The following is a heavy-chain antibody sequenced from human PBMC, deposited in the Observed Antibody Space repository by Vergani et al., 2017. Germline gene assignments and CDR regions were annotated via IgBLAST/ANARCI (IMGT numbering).Heavy chain of an antibody. V-gene: IGHV3-30*02. Sequence: QMQLVESGGGVIQPGGSLRLSCAASGFTFSSDGMQWVRQAPGKGLEWVALIDFKGNDAYYTDSVRCRFIISRDNSKNTLYLQMNSLRVEDTALYYCAKQYVGTSDCWGQGTLVTVSS. CDR3: AKQYVGTSDC. J-gene: IGHJ4*02. D-gene: IGHD1-26*01. CDR1: GFTFSSDG. CDR2: IDFKGNDA.